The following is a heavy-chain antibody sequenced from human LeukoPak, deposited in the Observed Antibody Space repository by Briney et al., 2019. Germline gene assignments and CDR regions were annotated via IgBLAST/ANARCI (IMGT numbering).Heavy chain of an antibody. CDR3: ARGLVLATDDAFDI. CDR2: IYYRGST. D-gene: IGHD5-12*01. V-gene: IGHV4-59*12. J-gene: IGHJ3*02. Sequence: SETLSLTCTVSGGSFSSYYWSCIRQPPGKGVEWIGYIYYRGSTNYSPSLKSRVTISVDTSKNQFSLKLRSVTAADTAVYYCARGLVLATDDAFDIWGPGTMVTVSS. CDR1: GGSFSSYY.